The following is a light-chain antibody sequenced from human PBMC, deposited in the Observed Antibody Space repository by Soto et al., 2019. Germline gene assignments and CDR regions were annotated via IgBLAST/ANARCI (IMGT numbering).Light chain of an antibody. J-gene: IGKJ3*01. Sequence: EIVLTQSPGTLSLSPGERATLSCRASQSVSNNYLAWYQQKPGQAPRLLIYGASSRATGIPDRFSGSGCGTDFTLTISRLDPEDFAVYYRQQYGTSPLTFGPGTKVDIK. CDR2: GAS. CDR1: QSVSNNY. V-gene: IGKV3-20*01. CDR3: QQYGTSPLT.